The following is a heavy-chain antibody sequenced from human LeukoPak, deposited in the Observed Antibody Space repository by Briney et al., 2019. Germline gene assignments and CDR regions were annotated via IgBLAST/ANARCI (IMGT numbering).Heavy chain of an antibody. CDR1: GYTLTELS. D-gene: IGHD3-10*01. J-gene: IGHJ4*02. CDR3: ALSPRVLMVRGVIGGNY. CDR2: FDPEDGET. V-gene: IGHV1-24*01. Sequence: ASVKVSCKVSGYTLTELSMHWVRQAPGKGLEWMGGFDPEDGETIYAQKFQGRVTMTEDTSTDTAYMELSSLRSEDTAVYYCALSPRVLMVRGVIGGNYWGQGTLVTVSS.